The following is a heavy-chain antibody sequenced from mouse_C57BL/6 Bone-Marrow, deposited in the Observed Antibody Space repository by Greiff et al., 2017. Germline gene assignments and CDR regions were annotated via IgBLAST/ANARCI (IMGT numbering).Heavy chain of an antibody. CDR3: ASKAAYGNRYWYFDV. Sequence: QVQLQQPGAELVMPGASVKLSCKASGYTFTSYWMHWVKQRPGQGLEWIGEIDPSDSYTNYNQKFKGKSTLTVDKSSSTAYMQLSSLTSEDSAVYYCASKAAYGNRYWYFDVWGTGTTVTVSS. J-gene: IGHJ1*03. CDR2: IDPSDSYT. CDR1: GYTFTSYW. V-gene: IGHV1-69*01. D-gene: IGHD2-1*01.